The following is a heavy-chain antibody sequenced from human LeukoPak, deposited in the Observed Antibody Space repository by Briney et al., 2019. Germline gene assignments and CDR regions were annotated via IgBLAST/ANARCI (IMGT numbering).Heavy chain of an antibody. D-gene: IGHD2-21*01. V-gene: IGHV4-30-4*08. CDR3: AREEGAIQLGYFDL. Sequence: SETLSLTCTVSGGSISSGDYCWSWIRQPPGQGREWIGYIYYSGSTYYNPSLKSRVTISVDTSKNQFSLKLSSVTAADTAVYYCAREEGAIQLGYFDLWGRGTLVTVSS. J-gene: IGHJ2*01. CDR2: IYYSGST. CDR1: GGSISSGDYC.